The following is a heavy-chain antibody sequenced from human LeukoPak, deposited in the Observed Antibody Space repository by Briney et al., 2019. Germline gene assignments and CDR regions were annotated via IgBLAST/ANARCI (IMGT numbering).Heavy chain of an antibody. CDR1: GGSISSYY. V-gene: IGHV4-59*08. D-gene: IGHD5-18*01. Sequence: NPSETPSLTCSVSGGSISSYYWSWIRQPPGKGLEWIGYIYFSGSTNYNPSLKSRVTILVDTSKNQLSLKLSSVTAADTAVYYCARGYSYGSNNWFDPWGQGTLVTVSS. CDR2: IYFSGST. CDR3: ARGYSYGSNNWFDP. J-gene: IGHJ5*02.